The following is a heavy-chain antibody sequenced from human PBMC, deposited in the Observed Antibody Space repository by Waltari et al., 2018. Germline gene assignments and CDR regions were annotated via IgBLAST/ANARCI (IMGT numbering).Heavy chain of an antibody. J-gene: IGHJ4*02. D-gene: IGHD2-15*01. CDR3: ARGSTSTPLDY. V-gene: IGHV4-34*01. CDR1: GGSFSGYY. CDR2: INHSGST. Sequence: QVQLQQWGAGLLKPSETLSLTCAVYGGSFSGYYWSWIRQPPGKGLGWIGEINHSGSTNYAPSLKSRVTISVDTSKNQFSLKLSSVTAADTAVYYGARGSTSTPLDYWGQGTLVTVSS.